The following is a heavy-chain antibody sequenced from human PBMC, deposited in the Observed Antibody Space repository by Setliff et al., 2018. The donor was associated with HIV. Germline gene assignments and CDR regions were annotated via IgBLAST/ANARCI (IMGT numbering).Heavy chain of an antibody. CDR1: GYSFTGYY. Sequence: VKVSCKASGYSFTGYYMHWVRQAPGQGIEWLGWINPSSGGSVSAQKFQGRVSMTRDTSITTAYLELSDLRSDDTAVYYCASGGDSPLVKGYYFLSWGQGTLVTVSS. CDR3: ASGGDSPLVKGYYFLS. V-gene: IGHV1-2*02. D-gene: IGHD2-21*01. CDR2: INPSSGGS. J-gene: IGHJ4*02.